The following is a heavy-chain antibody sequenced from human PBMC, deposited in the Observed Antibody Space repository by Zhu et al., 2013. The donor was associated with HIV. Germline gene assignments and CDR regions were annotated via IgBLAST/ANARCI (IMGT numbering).Heavy chain of an antibody. CDR1: GGTFSSYA. D-gene: IGHD2-15*01. CDR3: AREEGYCSGGSCYPGWFDP. Sequence: QVQLVQSGAEVKKPGSSVKVSCKASGGTFSSYAISWVRQAPGQGLEWMGGIIPIFGTANYAQKFQGRVTITADKSTSTAYMELSSLRSEDTAVYYCAREEGYCSGGSCYPGWFDPWGQGTLGHRLL. V-gene: IGHV1-69*06. J-gene: IGHJ5*02. CDR2: IIPIFGTA.